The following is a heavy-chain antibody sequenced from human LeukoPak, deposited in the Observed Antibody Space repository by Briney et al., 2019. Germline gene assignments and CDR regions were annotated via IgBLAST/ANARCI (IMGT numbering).Heavy chain of an antibody. CDR3: ARYSSGWYSNYYFDY. V-gene: IGHV4-34*01. CDR1: GGSFSGYY. Sequence: SETLSLTCAVYGGSFSGYYWSWIRQPPGKGLEWIGEINHSGSTNYNPSLKSRVNISVDTSKNQFSLKLSSVTAADTAVYYCARYSSGWYSNYYFDYWGQGTLVTVSS. D-gene: IGHD6-19*01. J-gene: IGHJ4*02. CDR2: INHSGST.